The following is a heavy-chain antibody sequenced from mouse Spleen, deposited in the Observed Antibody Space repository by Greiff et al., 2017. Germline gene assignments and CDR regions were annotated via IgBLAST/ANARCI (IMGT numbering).Heavy chain of an antibody. J-gene: IGHJ4*01. CDR1: GYTFTSYW. V-gene: IGHV1-61*01. Sequence: VQLQQPGAELVRPGSSVKLSCKASGYTFTSYWMDWVKQRPGQGLEWIGNIYPSDSETHYNQKFKDKATLTVDKSSSTAYMQLSSLTSEDSAVYYCARGSSGPYYYAMDYWGQGTSVTVSS. CDR2: IYPSDSET. CDR3: ARGSSGPYYYAMDY. D-gene: IGHD3-1*01.